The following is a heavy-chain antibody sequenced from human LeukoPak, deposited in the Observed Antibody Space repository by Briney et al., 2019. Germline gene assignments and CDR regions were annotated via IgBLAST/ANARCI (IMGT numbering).Heavy chain of an antibody. CDR3: ARDRDYDSSGCFDY. CDR1: GYTFTSYG. Sequence: GASVKVSCKASGYTFTSYGISWVRQAPGQGLEWMGWISAYNGNTNYAQKLQGGVTMTTDTSTSTAYMELWSLRSDDTAVYYCARDRDYDSSGCFDYWGQGTLVTVSS. D-gene: IGHD3-22*01. J-gene: IGHJ4*02. V-gene: IGHV1-18*01. CDR2: ISAYNGNT.